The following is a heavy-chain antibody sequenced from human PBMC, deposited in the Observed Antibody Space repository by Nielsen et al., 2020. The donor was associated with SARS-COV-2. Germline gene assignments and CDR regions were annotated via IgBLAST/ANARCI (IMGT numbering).Heavy chain of an antibody. CDR3: ARLQWSRYYGSGSYHSGAFDI. CDR2: IFDSGST. D-gene: IGHD3-10*01. Sequence: WIRQPPGKGLEWIGTIFDSGSTYYNPSLTGRVTISVDTSKNQFSLKLSSVTAADTAVYYCARLQWSRYYGSGSYHSGAFDIWGQGTMVTVSS. J-gene: IGHJ3*02. V-gene: IGHV4-39*01.